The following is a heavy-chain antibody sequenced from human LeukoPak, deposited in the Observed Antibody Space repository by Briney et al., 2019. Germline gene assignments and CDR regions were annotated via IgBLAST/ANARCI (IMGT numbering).Heavy chain of an antibody. CDR2: IYSGGST. J-gene: IGHJ4*02. D-gene: IGHD3-22*01. CDR1: GFTVSSNY. V-gene: IGHV3-53*01. Sequence: GGSLRLSCAASGFTVSSNYMSWVSQAPGKGLEWVSVIYSGGSTYYADSVKGRFTISRDNSKNTLYLQMNSLRAEDTAVYYCAKHTMIVVVTAPLGYWGQGTLVTVSS. CDR3: AKHTMIVVVTAPLGY.